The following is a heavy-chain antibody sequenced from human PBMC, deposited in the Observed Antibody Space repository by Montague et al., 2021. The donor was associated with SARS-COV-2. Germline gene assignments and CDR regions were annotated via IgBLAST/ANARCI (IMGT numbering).Heavy chain of an antibody. J-gene: IGHJ4*02. V-gene: IGHV4-59*08. CDR1: GGSISSFY. CDR3: ARQYSAALPAVY. Sequence: SETLSLTCTVSGGSISSFYWSWFRQPPGKGLEWIGYISHSGSTNYNPSLTSRVTMSVDTSKNQFSLKVNSVTAADTAVYYCARQYSAALPAVYWGQGTLVTVSS. D-gene: IGHD4-11*01. CDR2: ISHSGST.